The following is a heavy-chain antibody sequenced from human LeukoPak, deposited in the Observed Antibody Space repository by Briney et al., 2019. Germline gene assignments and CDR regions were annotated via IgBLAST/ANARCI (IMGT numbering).Heavy chain of an antibody. Sequence: SETLSLTCTVSGGSISSSSYSWGWIRQPPGKGLEWIGSIYYSGSTYYNPSLKSRVTISVDTSKNQFSLKLSSVTAADTAVYYCARHSPRDGYNLPTNNWFDPWGQGTLVTVSS. J-gene: IGHJ5*02. D-gene: IGHD5-24*01. CDR3: ARHSPRDGYNLPTNNWFDP. V-gene: IGHV4-39*01. CDR2: IYYSGST. CDR1: GGSISSSSYS.